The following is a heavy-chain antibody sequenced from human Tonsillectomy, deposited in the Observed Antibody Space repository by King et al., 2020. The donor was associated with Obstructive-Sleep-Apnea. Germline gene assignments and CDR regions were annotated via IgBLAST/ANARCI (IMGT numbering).Heavy chain of an antibody. CDR3: ARLYLSPYRPFDY. Sequence: QLQESGPGLVKPSQTLSLTCTVSGGSISSGHYYWSWIRQHPGKGLEWIGYISYSGSTYYHPSLKSRGTISVDTSKNSFSQKLSSVTAADTAVYYCARLYLSPYRPFDYWGQGTLATVSS. D-gene: IGHD3-9*01. J-gene: IGHJ4*02. CDR1: GGSISSGHYY. CDR2: ISYSGST. V-gene: IGHV4-31*03.